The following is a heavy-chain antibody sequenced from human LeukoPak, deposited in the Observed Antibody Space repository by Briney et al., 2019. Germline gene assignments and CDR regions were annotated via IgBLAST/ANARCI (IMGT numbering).Heavy chain of an antibody. V-gene: IGHV4-4*07. CDR2: IYTSGST. CDR3: ARDAGYCSSTSCYESMDV. CDR1: GGSISSYY. J-gene: IGHJ6*03. Sequence: PSETLSLTCTVSGGSISSYYWSWIRQPAGKGLGWIGRIYTSGSTNYNPSLKSRVTMSVDTSKNQFSLKLSSVTAADTAVYYCARDAGYCSSTSCYESMDVWGKGTTVTVSS. D-gene: IGHD2-2*01.